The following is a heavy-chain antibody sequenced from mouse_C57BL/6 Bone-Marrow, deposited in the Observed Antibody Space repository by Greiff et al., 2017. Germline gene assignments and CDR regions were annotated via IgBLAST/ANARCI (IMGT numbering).Heavy chain of an antibody. CDR1: GYTFTSYG. Sequence: QVQLKQSGAELARPGASVKLSCKASGYTFTSYGISWVKQRTGQGLEWIGEIYPRSGNTYYNEKFKGKATLTADKSSSTAYMELRSLTSEDSAVYFCARCDYPWYFDFWGTGTTVTVSS. CDR3: ARCDYPWYFDF. CDR2: IYPRSGNT. D-gene: IGHD2-4*01. V-gene: IGHV1-81*01. J-gene: IGHJ1*03.